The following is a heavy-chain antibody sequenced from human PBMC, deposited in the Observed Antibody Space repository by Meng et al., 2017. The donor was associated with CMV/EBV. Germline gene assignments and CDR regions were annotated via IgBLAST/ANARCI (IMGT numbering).Heavy chain of an antibody. CDR1: GFTFSSYE. CDR3: ARGDRIVVVPAAIQKVTYYYYDGMDV. CDR2: ISSSGSTI. J-gene: IGHJ6*02. Sequence: GESLKISCAASGFTFSSYEMNWVRQAPGKGLEWVSYISSSGSTIYYADSVKGRFTISRDNAKNSLYLQMNSLRAEDTAVYYCARGDRIVVVPAAIQKVTYYYYDGMDVWGQGTTVTVSS. D-gene: IGHD2-2*02. V-gene: IGHV3-48*03.